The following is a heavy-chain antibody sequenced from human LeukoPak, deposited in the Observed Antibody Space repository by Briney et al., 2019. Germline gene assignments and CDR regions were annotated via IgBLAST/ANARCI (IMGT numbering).Heavy chain of an antibody. V-gene: IGHV4-38-2*01. CDR2: IYHSGST. CDR3: ARSMEVAAADDNWSDP. Sequence: EPSETLSLTCAVSGYSISSGYYWGWIRQPPGKGLEWIGSIYHSGSTYYNPSLKSRVTISVDTSKNQFSLKLSSVTAADTAVYYCARSMEVAAADDNWSDPWGQGTLVTVSS. CDR1: GYSISSGYY. J-gene: IGHJ5*02. D-gene: IGHD6-13*01.